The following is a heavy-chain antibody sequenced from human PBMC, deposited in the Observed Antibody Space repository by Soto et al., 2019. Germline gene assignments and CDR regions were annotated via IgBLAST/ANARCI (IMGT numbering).Heavy chain of an antibody. CDR2: IYWDGDK. CDR3: AHRRVYSCYGL. D-gene: IGHD5-12*01. V-gene: IGHV2-5*02. J-gene: IGHJ3*01. Sequence: QITLKESGPTLVKPTQTLTLTCTFSGFSLTTSGVGVGWIRQPPGKALEWLALIYWDGDKRYSPSLKSRLTITKDTSKNQVVLTLTNMDHVETATYYCAHRRVYSCYGLWGQGTMVTVSS. CDR1: GFSLTTSGVG.